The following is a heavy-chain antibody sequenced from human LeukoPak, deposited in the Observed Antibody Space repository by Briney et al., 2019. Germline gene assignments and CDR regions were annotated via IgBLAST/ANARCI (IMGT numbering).Heavy chain of an antibody. V-gene: IGHV1-2*02. J-gene: IGHJ2*01. Sequence: EASVKVSCKASGYTFTGYYMHWVRQAPGQGLEWMGWINPNSGGTNYAQKFQGRVTMTGDTSISTAYMELSRLRSDDTAVYYCAGTGDPPHWYFDLWGRGTLVTVSS. D-gene: IGHD7-27*01. CDR3: AGTGDPPHWYFDL. CDR2: INPNSGGT. CDR1: GYTFTGYY.